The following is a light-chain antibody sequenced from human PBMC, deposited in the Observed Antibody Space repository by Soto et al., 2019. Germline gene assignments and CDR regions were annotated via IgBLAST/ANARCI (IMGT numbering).Light chain of an antibody. CDR2: EVN. J-gene: IGLJ2*01. V-gene: IGLV2-14*03. CDR1: MRDVGAYNL. CDR3: ASFRSGTILV. Sequence: QSALTQPASVSGSPGQSITISCAGTMRDVGAYNLVSWYQQHPGRAPQLIIYEVNNRPSGVSRRFSGSKAGNTASLTISGLLEDDEADYFCASFRSGTILVFGSGTKLTVL.